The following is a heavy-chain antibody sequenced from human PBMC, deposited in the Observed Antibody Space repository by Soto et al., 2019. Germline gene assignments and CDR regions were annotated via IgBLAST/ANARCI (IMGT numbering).Heavy chain of an antibody. CDR2: IHSIGST. Sequence: NPSETLSLTCTVSGGSISSYYWGWIRQPPGKGLEWMGHIHSIGSTKYNPSLKSRVTTTVDSSKNQISLKLSSVTAADTAVYYCAAFARSYSYFDYWGQGTLVTVSS. V-gene: IGHV4-59*01. CDR1: GGSISSYY. CDR3: AAFARSYSYFDY. D-gene: IGHD1-26*01. J-gene: IGHJ4*02.